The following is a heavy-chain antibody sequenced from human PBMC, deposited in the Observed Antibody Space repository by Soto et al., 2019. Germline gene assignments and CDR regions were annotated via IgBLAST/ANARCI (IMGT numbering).Heavy chain of an antibody. J-gene: IGHJ4*02. CDR2: ITPILRET. CDR1: GGTFSTYT. V-gene: IGHV1-69*06. Sequence: QVHLVQSGTEVRKPGSSVTVSCKVSGGTFSTYTISWLRQAPGQGLQWMGGITPILRETTYAQNFQGRVFLTADISATTAYMELSALTAEDTSMYYCGRVPRYSFPTSDALDQWGQGTRVTVS. D-gene: IGHD5-18*01. CDR3: GRVPRYSFPTSDALDQ.